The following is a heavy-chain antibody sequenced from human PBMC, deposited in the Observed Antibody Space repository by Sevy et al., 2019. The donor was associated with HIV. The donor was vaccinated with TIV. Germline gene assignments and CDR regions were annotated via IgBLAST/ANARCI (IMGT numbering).Heavy chain of an antibody. D-gene: IGHD3-10*01. J-gene: IGHJ2*01. CDR3: ARSLGRGVPGFWYFDL. CDR1: GYIFSDYY. Sequence: ASVKVSCKVSGYIFSDYYMHWVRQAPGQGLEWLGWINPNNGGTNYAQTFQGRVTMTRDTSIGTAYMELRNLRSDDTAVYYCARSLGRGVPGFWYFDLWGRGTLVTVSS. CDR2: INPNNGGT. V-gene: IGHV1-2*02.